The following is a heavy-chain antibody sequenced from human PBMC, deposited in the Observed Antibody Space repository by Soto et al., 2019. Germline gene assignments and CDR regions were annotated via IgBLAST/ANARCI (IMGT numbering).Heavy chain of an antibody. V-gene: IGHV3-30*18. CDR3: AKGAVTTSLYYFDY. D-gene: IGHD4-17*01. J-gene: IGHJ4*02. Sequence: QVQLVESGGGVVQPGRSLRLSCAASGFTFSTYGVHWVRQAPGKGLEWVAVISSDGSEKYYACSVKCRVSISRDNSKSTLYLHRDSLRAEDTAVYYCAKGAVTTSLYYFDYWGQGTLVTVSS. CDR1: GFTFSTYG. CDR2: ISSDGSEK.